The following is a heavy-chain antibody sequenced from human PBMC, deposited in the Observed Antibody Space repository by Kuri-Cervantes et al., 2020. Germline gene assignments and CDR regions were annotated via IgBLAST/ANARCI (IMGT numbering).Heavy chain of an antibody. Sequence: GESLKISCAASGFTFSSYAMSWVRQAPGKGLEWVSAISGSGGSTYYADSVKGRFTISSDNSKNTLYLQMNSLRAEDTAVYYCARDYSAGYSSSWTDYWGQGTLVTVSS. CDR3: ARDYSAGYSSSWTDY. CDR1: GFTFSSYA. V-gene: IGHV3-23*01. CDR2: ISGSGGST. D-gene: IGHD6-13*01. J-gene: IGHJ4*02.